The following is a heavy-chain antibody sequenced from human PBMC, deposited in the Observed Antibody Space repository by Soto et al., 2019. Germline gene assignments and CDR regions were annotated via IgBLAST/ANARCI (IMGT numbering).Heavy chain of an antibody. CDR3: ARKRYSSGWYYAFDI. J-gene: IGHJ3*02. CDR1: GFTFSSYS. D-gene: IGHD6-19*01. V-gene: IGHV3-21*01. Sequence: RGSLRLSCAASGFTFSSYSMSWVRQAPGKGLEWVSSISSSSSYIYYADSVKGRFTISRDNAKNSLYLQMNSLRAEDTAVYYCARKRYSSGWYYAFDIWGQGTMVTNSS. CDR2: ISSSSSYI.